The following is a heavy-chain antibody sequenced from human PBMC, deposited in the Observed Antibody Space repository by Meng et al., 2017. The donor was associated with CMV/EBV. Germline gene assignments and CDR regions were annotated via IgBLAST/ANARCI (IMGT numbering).Heavy chain of an antibody. CDR3: AIPAGPLWYYYYYGMDV. J-gene: IGHJ6*02. D-gene: IGHD3-16*01. CDR2: INPNSGGT. Sequence: ASVKVSCKASGYTFTGYYMHWVRQAPGQGLEWMGWINPNSGGTNYAQKFQGRVTMTRDTSISTAYMELSRLRSDDTAVYYCAIPAGPLWYYYYYGMDVWGQGTTVTVSS. CDR1: GYTFTGYY. V-gene: IGHV1-2*02.